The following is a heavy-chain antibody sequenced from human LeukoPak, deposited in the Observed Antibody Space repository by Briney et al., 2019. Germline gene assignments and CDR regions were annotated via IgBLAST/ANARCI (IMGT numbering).Heavy chain of an antibody. CDR3: ARCSGYYYSAFDI. J-gene: IGHJ3*02. Sequence: GGSLRLSCAASGFXVSSNYISWVRQAPGKGLGWVSLIYSGGSTYYADSMKGRFTISRDNSKNTLYLQMNNLRAEDTAVYYCARCSGYYYSAFDIWGQGTMVTVPS. D-gene: IGHD3-22*01. V-gene: IGHV3-66*01. CDR2: IYSGGST. CDR1: GFXVSSNY.